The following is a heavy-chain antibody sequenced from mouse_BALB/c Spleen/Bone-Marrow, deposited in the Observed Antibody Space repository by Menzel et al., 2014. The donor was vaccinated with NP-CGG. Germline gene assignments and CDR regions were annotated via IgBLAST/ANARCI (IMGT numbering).Heavy chain of an antibody. CDR3: ARRGRGYAMDY. J-gene: IGHJ4*01. CDR1: GFTFSNYW. V-gene: IGHV6-6*02. Sequence: EVQLQQSGGGLVQPGGSMKLSCVASGFTFSNYWMNWVRQSPEKGLEWVAEIRLKSNNYATHYAESVKGMFTISRDDSKSSVYLQMNNLGAEDTGIYYCARRGRGYAMDYWGQGTSVTVSS. CDR2: IRLKSNNYAT.